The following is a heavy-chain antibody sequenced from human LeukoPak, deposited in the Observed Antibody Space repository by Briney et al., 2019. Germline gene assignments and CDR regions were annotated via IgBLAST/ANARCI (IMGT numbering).Heavy chain of an antibody. CDR1: GGTFSGYA. V-gene: IGHV1-69*13. CDR3: ARALGVVVPAARTYYYYYYGMDV. CDR2: IIPIFGTA. D-gene: IGHD2-2*01. J-gene: IGHJ6*02. Sequence: ASVKVSCKASGGTFSGYAISWVRQAPGQGLEWMGGIIPIFGTANYAQKFQGRVTITADESTSTAYMELSSLRSEDTAVYYCARALGVVVPAARTYYYYYYGMDVWGQGTTVTVSS.